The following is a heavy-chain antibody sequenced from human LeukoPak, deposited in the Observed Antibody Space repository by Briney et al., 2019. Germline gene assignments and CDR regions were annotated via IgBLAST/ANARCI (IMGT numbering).Heavy chain of an antibody. CDR3: ARDSYDSLFSIDY. CDR1: GGSFSGYY. Sequence: PSETLSLTCAVYGGSFSGYYWSWIRQPPGKGLEWIGEINHSGSTNYNPSLKSRVTISVDTSKNQFSLKLSPVTAADTAVYYCARDSYDSLFSIDYWGQGTLVTVSS. D-gene: IGHD5-18*01. CDR2: INHSGST. J-gene: IGHJ4*02. V-gene: IGHV4-34*01.